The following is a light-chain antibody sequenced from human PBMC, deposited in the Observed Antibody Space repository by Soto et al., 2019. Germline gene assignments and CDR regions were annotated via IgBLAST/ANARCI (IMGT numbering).Light chain of an antibody. J-gene: IGKJ4*01. CDR2: GAS. V-gene: IGKV3-20*01. Sequence: EIVLTQSPGTLSLSPGERATLSCMASQSVTSSYLAWYQQKPGQAPRLLIYGASSRATGIPDRFSGSGSGTDFTLTISRLEPEDFAVYYCQQYGSSPPLSFGGGTKVDIK. CDR1: QSVTSSY. CDR3: QQYGSSPPLS.